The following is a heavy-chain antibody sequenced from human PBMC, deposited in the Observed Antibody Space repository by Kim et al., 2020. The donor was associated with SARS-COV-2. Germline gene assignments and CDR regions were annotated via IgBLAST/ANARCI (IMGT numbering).Heavy chain of an antibody. D-gene: IGHD3-9*01. CDR1: GFTFSSYA. CDR3: AKDRRTRYFDWLNWFDP. CDR2: IWYDGSNK. Sequence: GGSLRLSCAASGFTFSSYAMHWVRQAPGKGLEWVAVIWYDGSNKYYADSVKGRFTISRDNSKNTLYLQMNSLRAEDTAVYYCAKDRRTRYFDWLNWFDPWGQGTLVTVSS. J-gene: IGHJ5*02. V-gene: IGHV3-33*06.